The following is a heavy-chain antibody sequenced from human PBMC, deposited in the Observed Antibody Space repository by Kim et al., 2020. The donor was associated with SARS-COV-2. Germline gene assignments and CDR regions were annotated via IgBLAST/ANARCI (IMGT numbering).Heavy chain of an antibody. J-gene: IGHJ6*02. V-gene: IGHV4-30-2*04. Sequence: LKSRVTISVDTSKNQFSLELSSVTAADTAVYYCARLSLGVWGSYRYGMDVWGQGTTVTVSS. CDR3: ARLSLGVWGSYRYGMDV. D-gene: IGHD3-16*02.